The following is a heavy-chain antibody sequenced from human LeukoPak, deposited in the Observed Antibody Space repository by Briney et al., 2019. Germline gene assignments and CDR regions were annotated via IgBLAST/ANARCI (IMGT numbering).Heavy chain of an antibody. CDR1: GFTFSIYA. D-gene: IGHD3-10*02. V-gene: IGHV3-23*01. CDR3: ASLCEFVVRPSLDV. CDR2: ISGSGVSK. J-gene: IGHJ6*04. Sequence: GGPLRLLCAASGFTFSIYAMSWLPQAPGKGLEGVSEISGSGVSKYYTDSVRGRFTLSRDNSKKTLHLQMNSLRDEDTAVYYCASLCEFVVRPSLDVWGKGTTVTVSS.